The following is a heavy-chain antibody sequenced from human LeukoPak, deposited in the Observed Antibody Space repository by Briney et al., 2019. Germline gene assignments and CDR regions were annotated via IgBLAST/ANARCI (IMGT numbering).Heavy chain of an antibody. D-gene: IGHD3-22*01. V-gene: IGHV5-51*01. J-gene: IGHJ6*03. Sequence: GESLKISCKGSGYRFTSYWIGWVRQMPGKGLEWMGIIYPGDSDTRYSPSFQGQVTISADKSISTAYLQWSSLKASDTAMYYCARHAVVSYYYYYMDVWGKGTTVTVSS. CDR2: IYPGDSDT. CDR1: GYRFTSYW. CDR3: ARHAVVSYYYYYMDV.